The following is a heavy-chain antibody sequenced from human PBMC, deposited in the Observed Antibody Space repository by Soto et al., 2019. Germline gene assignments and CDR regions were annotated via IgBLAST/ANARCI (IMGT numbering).Heavy chain of an antibody. V-gene: IGHV5-51*01. J-gene: IGHJ3*01. CDR1: GYSFTSYW. CDR3: ANAERVCAFNSGGLDV. D-gene: IGHD4-17*01. CDR2: IYPGDSDT. Sequence: GEXLKISCKGSGYSFTSYWIGWVRQMPGKGLEWMGIIYPGDSDTRYSPSFQGQVTISADKSISTAYLQWSSLKASDTAMYYCANAERVCAFNSGGLDVWGQGTMVTVSS.